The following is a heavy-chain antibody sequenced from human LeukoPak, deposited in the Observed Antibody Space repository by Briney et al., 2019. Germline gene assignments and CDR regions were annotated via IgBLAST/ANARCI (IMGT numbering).Heavy chain of an antibody. Sequence: SETLSLTCTVSGGSISSSSYYWGWIRQPPGKGLEWIGSMYYSGSTYYNPSLKSRVTISVDTSKNQFSLKLSSVTAADTAVYYCARNIRYFDYWGQGTLVTVSS. CDR2: MYYSGST. J-gene: IGHJ4*02. CDR3: ARNIRYFDY. V-gene: IGHV4-39*07. CDR1: GGSISSSSYY. D-gene: IGHD3-9*01.